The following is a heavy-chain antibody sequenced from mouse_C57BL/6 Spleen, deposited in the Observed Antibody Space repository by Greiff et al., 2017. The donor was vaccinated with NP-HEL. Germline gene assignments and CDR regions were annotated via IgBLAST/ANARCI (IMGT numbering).Heavy chain of an antibody. V-gene: IGHV1-36*01. D-gene: IGHD3-2*02. J-gene: IGHJ1*03. Sequence: EVQLQQSGPVLVKPGPSVKISCKASGFTFTDYYMHWVKQSHGKSLEWIGLVYPYNGGTSYNQKFKGKATLTVDTSSSTASIELHSLTSEDSAVYYGARDSSGPHWYFEVWGTGTTVTVSS. CDR1: GFTFTDYY. CDR3: ARDSSGPHWYFEV. CDR2: VYPYNGGT.